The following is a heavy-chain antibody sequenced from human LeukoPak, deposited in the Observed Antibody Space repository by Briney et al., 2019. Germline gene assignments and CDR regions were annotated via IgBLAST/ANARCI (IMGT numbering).Heavy chain of an antibody. D-gene: IGHD3-22*01. CDR1: GFTFSSYS. Sequence: GGSLRLSCAASGFTFSSYSMNWVRQAPGKGLEWVSSISSSSSYIYYADSAKGRFTISRDNAKNSLYLQMNSLRAEDTAVYYCARGEGYYHDSSGYLDYWGQGTLVTVSS. V-gene: IGHV3-21*01. CDR3: ARGEGYYHDSSGYLDY. CDR2: ISSSSSYI. J-gene: IGHJ4*02.